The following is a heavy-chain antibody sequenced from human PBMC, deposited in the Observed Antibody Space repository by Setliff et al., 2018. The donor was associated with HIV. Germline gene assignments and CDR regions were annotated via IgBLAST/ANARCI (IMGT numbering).Heavy chain of an antibody. J-gene: IGHJ4*02. D-gene: IGHD1-1*01. Sequence: ASVKVSCKVSGYTLTDLSIHWVRQAPGKGLERMGGFDPEHDKTIYAQKFQGRVTMTEDTSTDTAYMQLNSLRSEDTAVYFCASHRRVGTTVLFSYWGQGTLVTVSS. CDR2: FDPEHDKT. V-gene: IGHV1-24*01. CDR3: ASHRRVGTTVLFSY. CDR1: GYTLTDLS.